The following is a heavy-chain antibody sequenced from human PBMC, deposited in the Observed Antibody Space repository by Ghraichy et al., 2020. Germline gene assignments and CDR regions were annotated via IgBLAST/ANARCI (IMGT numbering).Heavy chain of an antibody. CDR2: IYNNGET. J-gene: IGHJ6*02. CDR3: ARSLTGPQYYYYYGMDV. D-gene: IGHD3-9*01. Sequence: GGSLRLSCAASGFTVRTSYMPSLRQAPGAVLGWDSVIYNNGETYYADSVKGRFTISRDNSKNTLYLQMNSLRAEDMAVYYCARSLTGPQYYYYYGMDVWGQGTTVTVSS. CDR1: GFTVRTSY. V-gene: IGHV3-53*01.